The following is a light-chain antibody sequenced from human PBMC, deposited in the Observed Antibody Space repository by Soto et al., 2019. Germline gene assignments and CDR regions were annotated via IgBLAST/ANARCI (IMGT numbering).Light chain of an antibody. Sequence: EIVMTQSPATLSVSPGERATLSCRASQSVSILLAWYQQKPGQAPRLLIYGASSRATGIPDRFSGSGSGTAFTLTISRLEPEDFAVYFCQQYTGPPTTFGQGTRLEIK. CDR1: QSVSIL. J-gene: IGKJ5*01. V-gene: IGKV3-20*01. CDR2: GAS. CDR3: QQYTGPPTT.